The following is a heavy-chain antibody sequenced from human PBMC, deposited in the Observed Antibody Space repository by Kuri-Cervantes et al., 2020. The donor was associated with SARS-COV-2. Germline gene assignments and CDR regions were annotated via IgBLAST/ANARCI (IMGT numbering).Heavy chain of an antibody. CDR1: GFTFSSYW. J-gene: IGHJ4*02. CDR2: IKQDGSGQ. V-gene: IGHV3-7*05. D-gene: IGHD3-22*01. CDR3: ARDLYYYDSSGYYDY. Sequence: GESLKISCAASGFTFSSYWMNWVRQAPGKGLEWVASIKQDGSGQYYVDSVKGRFTISRDNAKNSLYLQMNSLRAEDTAVYYCARDLYYYDSSGYYDYWGQGTLVTVSS.